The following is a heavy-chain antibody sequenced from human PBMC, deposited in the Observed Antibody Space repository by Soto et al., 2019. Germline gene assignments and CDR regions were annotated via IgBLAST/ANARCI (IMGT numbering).Heavy chain of an antibody. Sequence: GGSLRLSCAASGFTFSNAWMNWVRQAPGKGLEWVGRIKSKTDGGTTDYAAPVKGRFTISRDDSKNTLYLQMNSLKTEDTAVYYCTTGYCSSTSCQFDYWGQGTLVTVSS. J-gene: IGHJ4*02. CDR2: IKSKTDGGTT. CDR1: GFTFSNAW. D-gene: IGHD2-2*01. CDR3: TTGYCSSTSCQFDY. V-gene: IGHV3-15*07.